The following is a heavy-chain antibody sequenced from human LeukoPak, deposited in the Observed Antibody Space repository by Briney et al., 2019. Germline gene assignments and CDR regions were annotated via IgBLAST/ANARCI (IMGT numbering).Heavy chain of an antibody. J-gene: IGHJ4*02. CDR2: ISLDGSMT. Sequence: GGSLRLSCTASGFTFSSYWMHWVRQVPGKGLMWLTRISLDGSMTSYADSVRGRFIISRDNAKNTVYLQLNGLRAEDTAVYYCAREGITLTLDYWGQGTLVAVSS. CDR3: AREGITLTLDY. CDR1: GFTFSSYW. V-gene: IGHV3-74*01. D-gene: IGHD5-24*01.